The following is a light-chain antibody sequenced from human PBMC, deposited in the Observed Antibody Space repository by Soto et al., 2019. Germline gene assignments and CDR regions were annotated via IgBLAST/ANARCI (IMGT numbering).Light chain of an antibody. J-gene: IGLJ1*01. CDR2: SNN. CDR3: AAWDDSLNAYV. CDR1: SSNIESNT. V-gene: IGLV1-44*01. Sequence: QSVLTQSPSASGTPGQRVTISCSGSSSNIESNTVNWYQQLPGTAPKLLIYSNNQRPSGVPDRFSGSKSGTSASLAISGLQSGDEADYYCAAWDDSLNAYVFGTGNKVTVL.